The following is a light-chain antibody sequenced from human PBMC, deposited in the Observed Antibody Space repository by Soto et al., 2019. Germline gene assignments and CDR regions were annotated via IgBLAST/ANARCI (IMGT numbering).Light chain of an antibody. CDR1: RSNIGSSN. J-gene: IGLJ1*01. CDR3: AVWDDSLKAYI. V-gene: IGLV1-44*01. CDR2: VSD. Sequence: QSALTRPPSASGAPGQRVTISCSGSRSNIGSSNVNWFQQFPGTAPKLIITVSDQRPSGVPDRFSGSKSGTSGSLAISGLQSEDEADYYCAVWDDSLKAYIFGAGTKVTVL.